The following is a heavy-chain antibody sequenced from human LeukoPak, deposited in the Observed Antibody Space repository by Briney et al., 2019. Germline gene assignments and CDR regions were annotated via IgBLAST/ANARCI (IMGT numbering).Heavy chain of an antibody. CDR3: ARGIMTPYYMDV. Sequence: GGSLRLSSAGSRFTFRSDSMNWVPEAPGKGVEGGSFISSSSSYIYSTDSVKGRFTISRDNAKNSLNLQMNSLRAEDTAVYYCARGIMTPYYMDVWGKGTTVTISS. D-gene: IGHD3-16*01. CDR1: RFTFRSDS. CDR2: ISSSSSYI. J-gene: IGHJ6*03. V-gene: IGHV3-21*01.